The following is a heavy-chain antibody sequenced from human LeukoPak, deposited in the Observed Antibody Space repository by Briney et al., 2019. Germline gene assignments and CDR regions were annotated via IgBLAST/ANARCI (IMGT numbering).Heavy chain of an antibody. Sequence: PGGSLRLSCAASGFSVSTNYMTWVRQAPRKGLEWASVIYSGGAAYYADSVKGRFTISRDNFKKTLFLQMNSLRVEDTAVYYCAPVVPTADFDYWGQGTLVTVSS. D-gene: IGHD2-2*01. CDR3: APVVPTADFDY. CDR2: IYSGGAA. CDR1: GFSVSTNY. J-gene: IGHJ4*02. V-gene: IGHV3-53*01.